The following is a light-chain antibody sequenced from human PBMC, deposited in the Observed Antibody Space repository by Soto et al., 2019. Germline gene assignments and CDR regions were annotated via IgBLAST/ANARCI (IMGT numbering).Light chain of an antibody. CDR1: QGISSW. CDR2: AAS. J-gene: IGKJ4*01. V-gene: IGKV1-12*01. CDR3: QQADSFPLT. Sequence: EIQLTQSPSSVSASVGDRVTITCRASQGISSWLAWCQQKPGKAPKLLIYAASSLESGVPSRFSGSGSGTDFTLTINSLHPEDFATYYCQQADSFPLTFGGGTKVDIK.